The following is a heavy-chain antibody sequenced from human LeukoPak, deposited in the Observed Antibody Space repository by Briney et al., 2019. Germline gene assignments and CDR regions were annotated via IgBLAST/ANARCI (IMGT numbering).Heavy chain of an antibody. Sequence: VASVKVSCKASGYTFTDYYIHWARQAPGQGLEWMGWINPNSGGTNYTQKFQGRVTTTRDTSISTAYLELNRLTSDDTAVYYCARVLARYGNLDYWGQGILVTVSS. CDR1: GYTFTDYY. CDR3: ARVLARYGNLDY. V-gene: IGHV1-2*02. J-gene: IGHJ4*02. CDR2: INPNSGGT. D-gene: IGHD1-14*01.